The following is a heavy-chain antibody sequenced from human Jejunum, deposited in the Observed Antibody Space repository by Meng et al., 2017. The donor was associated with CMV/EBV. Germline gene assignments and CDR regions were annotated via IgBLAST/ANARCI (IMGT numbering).Heavy chain of an antibody. V-gene: IGHV2-5*01. CDR3: AHRRLLGAYYDAFDV. CDR2: IYWNDGK. CDR1: SLNSKGAG. D-gene: IGHD3-16*01. Sequence: SLNSKGAGVAWIRQPPGKALGWVAFIYWNDGKRYSPSLQSRVTITKDTSKNQVVFTMTNMDPVDTGTYYCAHRRLLGAYYDAFDVWGQGTMVTVSS. J-gene: IGHJ3*01.